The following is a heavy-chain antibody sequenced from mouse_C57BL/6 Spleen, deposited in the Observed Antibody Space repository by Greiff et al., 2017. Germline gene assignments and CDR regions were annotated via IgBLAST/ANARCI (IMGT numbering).Heavy chain of an antibody. CDR3: ARNGDYYAMDY. CDR2: ISSGSSTI. J-gene: IGHJ4*01. CDR1: GFTFSDYG. V-gene: IGHV5-17*01. Sequence: DVQLVESGGGLVKPGGSLELSCAASGFTFSDYGMHWVRQAPEKGLEWVAYISSGSSTIYYADTVKGRFTISRDNAKNTLFLQMTSLRSEDTAMYYCARNGDYYAMDYWGQGTSVTVSS.